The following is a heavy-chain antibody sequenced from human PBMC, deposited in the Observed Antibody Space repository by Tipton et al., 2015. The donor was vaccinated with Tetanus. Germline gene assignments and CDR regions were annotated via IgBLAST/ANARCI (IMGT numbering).Heavy chain of an antibody. V-gene: IGHV4-59*08. CDR3: ARSRSIFGVNVIIGI. J-gene: IGHJ4*02. D-gene: IGHD3-3*01. CDR1: GGSISSYY. CDR2: IYYSGST. Sequence: TLSLTCTVSGGSISSYYWSWIRQPPGKGLEWIGYIYYSGSTNYNPSLKSRVTISVDTSKNQFSLKLSSVTAADTAVYYCARSRSIFGVNVIIGIWGQGTLATVSS.